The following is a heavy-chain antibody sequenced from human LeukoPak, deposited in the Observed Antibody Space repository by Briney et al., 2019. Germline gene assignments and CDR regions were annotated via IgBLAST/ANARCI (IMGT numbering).Heavy chain of an antibody. Sequence: GASVKVSCKASGGTFSSYAISWVRQAPGQGLEWMGGIIPIFGTANYAQKFQGRVTITTDESTSTAYMELSSLRSEDTAVYYCASGHCSGGSCYSYYYYYMDVWGKGTTVTVSS. D-gene: IGHD2-15*01. CDR2: IIPIFGTA. CDR1: GGTFSSYA. J-gene: IGHJ6*03. CDR3: ASGHCSGGSCYSYYYYYMDV. V-gene: IGHV1-69*05.